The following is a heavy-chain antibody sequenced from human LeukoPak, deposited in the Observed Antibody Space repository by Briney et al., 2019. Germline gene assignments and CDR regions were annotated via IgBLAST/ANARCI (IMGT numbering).Heavy chain of an antibody. J-gene: IGHJ4*02. CDR1: GGSFSGYY. D-gene: IGHD1-26*01. CDR3: ASLVGATDY. V-gene: IGHV4-34*01. Sequence: SETLSLTCAVYGGSFSGYYWSWIRQPPGKGLEWIGEINHSGSTNYNLSLKSRVTISVDTSKNQFSLKLSSVTAADTAVYYCASLVGATDYWGQGTLVTVSS. CDR2: INHSGST.